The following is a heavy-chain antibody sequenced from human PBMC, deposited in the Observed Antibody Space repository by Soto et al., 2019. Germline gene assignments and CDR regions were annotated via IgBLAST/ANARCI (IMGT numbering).Heavy chain of an antibody. D-gene: IGHD6-13*01. CDR2: INHSGST. CDR1: GGSFSGYY. V-gene: IGHV4-34*01. CDR3: ARGGGIAAAGL. Sequence: QVQLQQWGAGLLKPSETLSLTCAVYGGSFSGYYWSWIRQPPGKGLEWIGGINHSGSTNYNPSLKSRVTISVDTSKNQFSLKLSSVTAADTAVYYCARGGGIAAAGLWGQGTLVTVSS. J-gene: IGHJ4*02.